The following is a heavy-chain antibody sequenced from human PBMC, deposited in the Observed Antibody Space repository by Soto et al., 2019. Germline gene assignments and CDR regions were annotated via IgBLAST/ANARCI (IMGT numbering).Heavy chain of an antibody. CDR2: INHSGST. CDR1: GGSFSGYY. V-gene: IGHV4-34*01. J-gene: IGHJ4*02. Sequence: QVQLQQWGAGLLKPSETLSLTCAVYGGSFSGYYWSWIRQPPGKGLEWIGEINHSGSTNYNPSLKSRVTISVDTSKNQFSLKLCSVTAADTAVYYCARGRMTTVVTYDYWGQGTLVTVSS. CDR3: ARGRMTTVVTYDY. D-gene: IGHD4-17*01.